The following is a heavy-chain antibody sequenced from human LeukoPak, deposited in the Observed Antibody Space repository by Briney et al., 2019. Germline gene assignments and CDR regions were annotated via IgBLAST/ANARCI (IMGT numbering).Heavy chain of an antibody. CDR3: ATDYYCSGGSCYPPD. CDR2: ISGSSNDI. V-gene: IGHV3-21*01. Sequence: PGGSLRLSCAASGLPFSIYTMNWVRQAPGKGLEWVSSISGSSNDIYYADSVKGRFTISRDNAKNSLYLQMNSLRAEDTAVYYCATDYYCSGGSCYPPDWGQGTLVTVSS. CDR1: GLPFSIYT. D-gene: IGHD2-15*01. J-gene: IGHJ4*02.